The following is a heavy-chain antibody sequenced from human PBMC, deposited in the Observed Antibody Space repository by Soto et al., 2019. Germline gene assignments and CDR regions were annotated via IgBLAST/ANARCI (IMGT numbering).Heavy chain of an antibody. V-gene: IGHV4-34*01. CDR1: GGSFSGYY. CDR3: AGRLPVTTWRGNWFDP. CDR2: INHSGST. Sequence: SETLSLTCAVYGGSFSGYYWGWIRQPPGKGLEWIGEINHSGSTNYNPSLKSRVTISVDTSKNQFSLKLSSVTAADTAVYYCAGRLPVTTWRGNWFDPWGQGTLVTVSS. D-gene: IGHD4-4*01. J-gene: IGHJ5*02.